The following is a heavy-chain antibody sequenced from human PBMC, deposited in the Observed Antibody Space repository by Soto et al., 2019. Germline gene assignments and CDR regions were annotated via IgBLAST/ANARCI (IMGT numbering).Heavy chain of an antibody. CDR3: ARESAYYDFWSGYSVDWFDP. V-gene: IGHV4-61*01. CDR1: GGSVSSGSYY. CDR2: IYYSGST. J-gene: IGHJ5*02. Sequence: LSLTCTVSGGSVSSGSYYWSWIRQPPGKGLEWIGYIYYSGSTNYNPSLKSRVTISVDTSKNQFSLKLSSVTAADTAVYYCARESAYYDFWSGYSVDWFDPWGQGTLVTVSS. D-gene: IGHD3-3*01.